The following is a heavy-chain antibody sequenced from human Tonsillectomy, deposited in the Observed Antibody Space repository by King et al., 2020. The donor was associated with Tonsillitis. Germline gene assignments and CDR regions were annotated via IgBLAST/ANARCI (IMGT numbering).Heavy chain of an antibody. Sequence: VQLVESGAEVKKPGASVKVSCKASGYTFTAYYMHWVRQAPGQGLEWMGFINPSSGGINYAQKFQGRVTMTRDTSISTAYMELSRLRSDDTAVYYCARFLSKPGAFDIWGQGTLVTVSS. V-gene: IGHV1-2*02. CDR2: INPSSGGI. CDR3: ARFLSKPGAFDI. CDR1: GYTFTAYY. D-gene: IGHD2/OR15-2a*01. J-gene: IGHJ3*02.